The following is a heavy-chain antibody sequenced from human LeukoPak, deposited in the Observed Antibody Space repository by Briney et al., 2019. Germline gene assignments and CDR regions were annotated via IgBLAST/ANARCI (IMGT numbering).Heavy chain of an antibody. CDR2: MNTDGSST. V-gene: IGHV3-74*01. CDR1: GFTFSSYW. J-gene: IGHJ3*02. D-gene: IGHD6-13*01. CDR3: AKDMVYGRVSSWYAFDI. Sequence: GGSLRLSFAASGFTFSSYWMHWVRQAPGKGLAWVSRMNTDGSSTSYADSVKGRFTISRDNAKNSLYLQMNSLRAEDTALYYCAKDMVYGRVSSWYAFDIWGQGTMVTVSS.